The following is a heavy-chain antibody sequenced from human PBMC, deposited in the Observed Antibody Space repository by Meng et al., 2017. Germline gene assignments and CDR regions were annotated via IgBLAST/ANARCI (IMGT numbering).Heavy chain of an antibody. V-gene: IGHV3-53*04. CDR3: ASAGDDAFDI. J-gene: IGHJ3*02. CDR1: GFTVSSNY. CDR2: IYSGGST. D-gene: IGHD2-21*01. Sequence: ASLKISCAASGFTVSSNYMSWVRQAPGKGLEWGPVIYSGGSTYYADSVKGRFTISRHNSKNTLYLQMNGLRAEGTAVYYCASAGDDAFDIWGQGTMVTVSS.